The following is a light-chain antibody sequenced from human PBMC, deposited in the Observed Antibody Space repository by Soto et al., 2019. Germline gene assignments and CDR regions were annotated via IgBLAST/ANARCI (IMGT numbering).Light chain of an antibody. CDR2: SAS. J-gene: IGKJ1*01. CDR1: QGVDTN. CDR3: QQYNNWPPWT. V-gene: IGKV3-15*01. Sequence: VLVQYASRLSVSPGERAALSCRASQGVDTNLAWYQQKPGQAPRLLIYSASTRATSVPDRFSGSGSGADFTLTIDNLQSEDLGIYYCQQYNNWPPWTFGQGTKVDIK.